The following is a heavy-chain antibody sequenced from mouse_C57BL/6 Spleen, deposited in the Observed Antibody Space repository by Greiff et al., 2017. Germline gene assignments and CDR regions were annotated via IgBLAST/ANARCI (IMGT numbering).Heavy chain of an antibody. J-gene: IGHJ2*01. CDR2: ISSGGSYT. V-gene: IGHV5-6*01. D-gene: IGHD2-5*01. CDR1: GFTFSSYG. Sequence: EVQVVESGGDLVKPGGSLKLSCAASGFTFSSYGMSWVRQTPDKRLEWVATISSGGSYTYYPDSVKGRFTISRDNAKNTLYLQMSSLKSEDTAMYYCARPSNKYYFDYWGQGTTLTVSS. CDR3: ARPSNKYYFDY.